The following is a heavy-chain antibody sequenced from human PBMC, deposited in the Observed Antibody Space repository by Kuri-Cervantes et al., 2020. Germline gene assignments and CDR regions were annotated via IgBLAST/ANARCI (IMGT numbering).Heavy chain of an antibody. D-gene: IGHD3-10*01. CDR3: ARDGNYYGSGSYFFDY. CDR1: GFTVSNNY. J-gene: IGHJ4*02. Sequence: GGSLRLSCAASGFTVSNNYMSWIRRAPGKGLEWVSVIYSGGSTYYADSVKGRFTISRDNSKNTLYLQMNSLRAEDTAVYYCARDGNYYGSGSYFFDYWGQGTLVTVSS. CDR2: IYSGGST. V-gene: IGHV3-66*01.